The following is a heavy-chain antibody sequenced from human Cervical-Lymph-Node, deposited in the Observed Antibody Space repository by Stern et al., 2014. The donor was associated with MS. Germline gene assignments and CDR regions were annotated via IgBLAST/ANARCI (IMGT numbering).Heavy chain of an antibody. CDR3: ASCDGYSFAS. CDR1: GAPITTNH. J-gene: IGHJ4*02. V-gene: IGHV4-59*08. CDR2: VHYSGRS. D-gene: IGHD4-17*01. Sequence: ESGPGLVKPSETLSLTCVVSGAPITTNHWSWIRQSPGKGLEWIANVHYSGRSSYNPALQSRRTTAIDTSTKQFSLSLSSVTAADTAVYFCASCDGYSFASWGQGTLVTVSS.